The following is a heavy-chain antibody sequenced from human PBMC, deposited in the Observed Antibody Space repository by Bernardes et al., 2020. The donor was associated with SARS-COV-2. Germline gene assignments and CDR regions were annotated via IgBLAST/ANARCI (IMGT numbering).Heavy chain of an antibody. V-gene: IGHV3-21*01. J-gene: IGHJ4*02. CDR1: GFPFSRKY. D-gene: IGHD4-17*01. Sequence: GGSLRLSCAASGFPFSRKYLHWVRKRPEKGLVWVSSISSSSSYIYYADSVKGRFTISRDNAKNSLYLQMNSLRAEDTAVYYCARDDPFYGGWGQGTLVTVSS. CDR2: ISSSSSYI. CDR3: ARDDPFYGG.